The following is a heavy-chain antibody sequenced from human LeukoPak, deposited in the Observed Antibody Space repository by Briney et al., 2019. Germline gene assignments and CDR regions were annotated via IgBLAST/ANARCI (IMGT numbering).Heavy chain of an antibody. Sequence: SETLSLTCAVYGGSFSGYYWSWIRHPPGKGLEWIGEINHSGSTNYNPSLKSRVTISVDTSKNQLSLKLSSVTAADTAVYYCARGPRVVAATRGLDYWGQGTLVTVSS. CDR2: INHSGST. CDR3: ARGPRVVAATRGLDY. CDR1: GGSFSGYY. D-gene: IGHD2-15*01. V-gene: IGHV4-34*01. J-gene: IGHJ4*02.